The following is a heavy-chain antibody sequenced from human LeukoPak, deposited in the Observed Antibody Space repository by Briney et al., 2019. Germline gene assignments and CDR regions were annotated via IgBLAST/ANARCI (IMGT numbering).Heavy chain of an antibody. CDR1: AYTFTGYY. Sequence: ASVKVSCKASAYTFTGYYMHWVRQAPGQGLEWMGWINPDSGGTNYAQKFQGRVTLTRDTSISTAYMEVSRLRSDDTAVYYCAREGSGWYGNFDYWGQGTLVTVSS. J-gene: IGHJ4*02. CDR3: AREGSGWYGNFDY. V-gene: IGHV1-2*02. D-gene: IGHD6-19*01. CDR2: INPDSGGT.